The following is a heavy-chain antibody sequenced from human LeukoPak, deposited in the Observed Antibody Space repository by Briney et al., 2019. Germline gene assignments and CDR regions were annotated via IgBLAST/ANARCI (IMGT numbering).Heavy chain of an antibody. CDR2: MNPNSGNT. Sequence: WESLKVSCKASGYTITSYGINWVRQATGQGLERVGRMNPNSGNTGYAQTFQGRVTMTRNTSISTAYLELSSLRSEDTAVYYWARGRGSGWCRAIDYWGQGTLVTVSS. CDR3: ARGRGSGWCRAIDY. V-gene: IGHV1-8*01. D-gene: IGHD6-19*01. J-gene: IGHJ4*02. CDR1: GYTITSYG.